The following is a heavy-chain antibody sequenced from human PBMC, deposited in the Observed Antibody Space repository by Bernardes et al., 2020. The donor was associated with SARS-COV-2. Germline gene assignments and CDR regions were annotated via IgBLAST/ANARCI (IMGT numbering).Heavy chain of an antibody. Sequence: SETLSLTCTVSGGSISSGGYYWSWIRQHPGKGLEWIGYIYYSGSTYYNPSLKSRVTISVDTSKNQFSLKLTSVTAADTAVYYCARVLREGILRLTGPIDPWGQGTLVTVSS. V-gene: IGHV4-31*03. CDR1: GGSISSGGYY. D-gene: IGHD3-3*01. CDR3: ARVLREGILRLTGPIDP. CDR2: IYYSGST. J-gene: IGHJ5*02.